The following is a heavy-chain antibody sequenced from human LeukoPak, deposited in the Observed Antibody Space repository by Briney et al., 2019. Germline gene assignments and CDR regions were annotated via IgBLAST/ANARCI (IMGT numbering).Heavy chain of an antibody. CDR2: ISGSGGST. CDR1: GFTFSSYA. J-gene: IGHJ6*03. D-gene: IGHD3-10*01. V-gene: IGHV3-23*01. CDR3: AKGGGGSGSYGRRYYYYMDV. Sequence: GGSLRLSCAASGFTFSSYAMHWVRQAPGKGLEWVSAISGSGGSTYYADSVKGRFTISRDNSKNTLYLQMNSLRAEDTAVYYCAKGGGGSGSYGRRYYYYMDVWGKGTTVTVSS.